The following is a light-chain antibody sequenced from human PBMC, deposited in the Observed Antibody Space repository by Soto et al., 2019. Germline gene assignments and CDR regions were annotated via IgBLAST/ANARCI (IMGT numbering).Light chain of an antibody. Sequence: QSALTQPPSVSGSPGQSVTISCAGTSSDVGSFNRVSWYQQPPGTAPRLMIYEVIYRPSGVPDRFAGSKSGNTASLTISGLQAEDEGDYYCSSYTTSGTLVFGGGTKLTVL. J-gene: IGLJ3*02. CDR3: SSYTTSGTLV. V-gene: IGLV2-18*02. CDR2: EVI. CDR1: SSDVGSFNR.